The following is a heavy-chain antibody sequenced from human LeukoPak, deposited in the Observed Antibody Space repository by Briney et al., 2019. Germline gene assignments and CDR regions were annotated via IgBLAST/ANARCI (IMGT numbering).Heavy chain of an antibody. CDR3: ARVVNGYPLGGWGYYYYYMDV. CDR2: IIPIFGTA. Sequence: SVKVSCKASGGTFSSYAISWVRQAPGRGLEWMGRIIPIFGTANYAQKFQGRVTITTDESTSTAYMELRSLRSDDTAVYYCARVVNGYPLGGWGYYYYYMDVWGKGTTVTVSS. V-gene: IGHV1-69*05. J-gene: IGHJ6*03. D-gene: IGHD5-24*01. CDR1: GGTFSSYA.